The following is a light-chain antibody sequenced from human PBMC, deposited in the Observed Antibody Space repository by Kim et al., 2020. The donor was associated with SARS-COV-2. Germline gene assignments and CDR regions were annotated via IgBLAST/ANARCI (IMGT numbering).Light chain of an antibody. Sequence: CAAVGDRIAITGRASQCVDGWLAWYQQKSGRAPSLLIYRASSLQDGVPSRFSGSGSGTEFTLTIDSLRPEDFAIYYCQQYHVYSTFGQGTKVDIK. CDR3: QQYHVYST. J-gene: IGKJ1*01. V-gene: IGKV1-5*03. CDR2: RAS. CDR1: QCVDGW.